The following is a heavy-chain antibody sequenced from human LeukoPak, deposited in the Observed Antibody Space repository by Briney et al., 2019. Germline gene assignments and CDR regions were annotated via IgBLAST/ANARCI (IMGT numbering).Heavy chain of an antibody. CDR2: INHSGST. CDR3: ARGLGGYYDSRYDY. Sequence: SETLSLTCAVYGGSFRGYYWSWIRQPPGKGLEWIGEINHSGSTNYNPSLKSRVNISVDTSKNQFSLKLSSVTAADTAVYYCARGLGGYYDSRYDYWGQGPLVTVPS. D-gene: IGHD3-22*01. V-gene: IGHV4-34*01. CDR1: GGSFRGYY. J-gene: IGHJ4*02.